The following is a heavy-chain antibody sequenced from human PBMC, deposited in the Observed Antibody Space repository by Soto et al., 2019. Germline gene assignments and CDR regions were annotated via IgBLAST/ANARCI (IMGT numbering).Heavy chain of an antibody. J-gene: IGHJ4*02. D-gene: IGHD3-9*01. V-gene: IGHV4-39*01. CDR2: IYYRGNT. Sequence: QLQLQESGPGLVKPSETLSLTCSVSGDSINSDNYYWGWLRQPPGKGLEWIGSIYYRGNTYYTPSFKTRFSIPRAKSKSRFALKLISVTAADAAVYFCARLEGLATISYYFDYWGQGTLVTVSS. CDR1: GDSINSDNYY. CDR3: ARLEGLATISYYFDY.